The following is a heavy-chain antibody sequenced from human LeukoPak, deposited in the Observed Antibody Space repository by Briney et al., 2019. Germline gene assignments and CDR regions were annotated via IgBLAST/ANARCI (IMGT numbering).Heavy chain of an antibody. V-gene: IGHV1-2*02. J-gene: IGHJ4*02. D-gene: IGHD3-9*01. CDR1: GYTFTNYY. CDR3: ARDDILTGAYYFDY. CDR2: INPNSGGT. Sequence: WASVKVSCKASGYTFTNYYIHWVRQAPGQGLEWMGWINPNSGGTNYAQKVQGRVTMTRDTSISTAYMELSRLRSDDTAVYYCARDDILTGAYYFDYWGQGTLVTVSS.